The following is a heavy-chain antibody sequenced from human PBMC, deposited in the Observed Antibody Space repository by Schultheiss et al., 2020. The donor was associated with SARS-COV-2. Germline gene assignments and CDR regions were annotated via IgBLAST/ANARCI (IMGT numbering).Heavy chain of an antibody. D-gene: IGHD5/OR15-5a*01. Sequence: GGSLRLSCKGSGYSFTSYWIGWVRQMPGKGLEWMGIIYLSDFDTTYSPSFQGQVTISADKSINTAYLQWSSLKASDSAMYYCARTLGSLRYMDVWGKGTTVTVSS. CDR1: GYSFTSYW. V-gene: IGHV5-51*01. CDR3: ARTLGSLRYMDV. J-gene: IGHJ6*03. CDR2: IYLSDFDT.